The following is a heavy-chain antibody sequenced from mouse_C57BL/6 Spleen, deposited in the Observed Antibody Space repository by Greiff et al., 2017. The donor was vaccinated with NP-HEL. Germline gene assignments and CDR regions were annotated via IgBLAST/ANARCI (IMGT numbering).Heavy chain of an antibody. Sequence: QVQLQQPGAELVRPGSSVKLSCKASGYTFTSYWMDWVKQRPGQGLEWIGNLYPSDSETHYNQKFKDKATLTVDKSSSTAYMQLSSLTSDDSAVYYCASSTVVRWYFDVWGTGTTVTVSS. D-gene: IGHD1-1*01. CDR3: ASSTVVRWYFDV. V-gene: IGHV1-61*01. CDR2: LYPSDSET. J-gene: IGHJ1*03. CDR1: GYTFTSYW.